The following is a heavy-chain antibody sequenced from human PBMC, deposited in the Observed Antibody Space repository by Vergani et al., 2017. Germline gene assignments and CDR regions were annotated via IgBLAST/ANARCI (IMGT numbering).Heavy chain of an antibody. CDR1: GYTFTGYY. V-gene: IGHV1-2*02. CDR3: AREGGVDITMFRGANAHPFDY. Sequence: QVHLVQSGAEVKKPGSSVKVSCKASGYTFTGYYMHWVRQAPGQGLEWMGWINPNSGGTNYAQKFQGRVTMTRDTSISTSYMELSRLRSDDTAVYYCAREGGVDITMFRGANAHPFDYWGQGTLVSVSS. J-gene: IGHJ4*02. CDR2: INPNSGGT. D-gene: IGHD3-10*01.